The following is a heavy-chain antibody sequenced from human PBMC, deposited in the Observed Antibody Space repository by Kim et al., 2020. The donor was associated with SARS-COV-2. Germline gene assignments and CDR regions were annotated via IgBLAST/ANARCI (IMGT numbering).Heavy chain of an antibody. D-gene: IGHD5-12*01. V-gene: IGHV3-72*01. CDR2: TRNKANSYTT. CDR1: GFTFSDHY. J-gene: IGHJ4*02. Sequence: GGSLRLSCAASGFTFSDHYMDWVRQAPGKGLEWVGRTRNKANSYTTEYAASVKGRFTISRDDSKNSLYLQMNSLKTEDTAVYYCARGGDGDNYNCFDYWGQGTLVTVSS. CDR3: ARGGDGDNYNCFDY.